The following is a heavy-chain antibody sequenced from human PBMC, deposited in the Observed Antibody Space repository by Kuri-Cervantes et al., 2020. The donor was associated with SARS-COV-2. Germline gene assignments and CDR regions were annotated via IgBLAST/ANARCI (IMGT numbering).Heavy chain of an antibody. CDR1: GFTFSTYT. Sequence: GESLKISCAASGFTFSTYTMHWVRQAPGRGLEWVSSISSGSDYIYYADSVKGRFSVSRDNAENSLSLQMNSLTAGDTAVYYCARDRGYCDGGGCYSTGFSFDHWGQGALVTVSS. CDR3: ARDRGYCDGGGCYSTGFSFDH. J-gene: IGHJ4*02. D-gene: IGHD2-15*01. CDR2: ISSGSDYI. V-gene: IGHV3-21*01.